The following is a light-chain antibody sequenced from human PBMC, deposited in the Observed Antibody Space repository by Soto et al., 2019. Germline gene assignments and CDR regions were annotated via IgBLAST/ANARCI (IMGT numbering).Light chain of an antibody. CDR3: HQYNNWPPYT. J-gene: IGKJ2*01. CDR1: QSFNSIY. Sequence: EIVLTQSPGTLSLSPGERATLSCRASQSFNSIYLAWYQQKPGQAPRLLIYGASSRATGIPARFSGSGSGTKFTLAISSLQSEDFAVYYCHQYNNWPPYTFGQGTKVDIK. CDR2: GAS. V-gene: IGKV3-15*01.